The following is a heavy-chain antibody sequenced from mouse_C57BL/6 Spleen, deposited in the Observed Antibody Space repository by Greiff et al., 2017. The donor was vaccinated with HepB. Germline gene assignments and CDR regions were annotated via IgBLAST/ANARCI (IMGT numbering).Heavy chain of an antibody. Sequence: EVKLMESGGGLVQPGGSLSLSCAASGFTFTDYYMSWVRQPPGKALEWLGFIRNKANGYTTEYSASVKGRFTISRDNSQSILYLQMNALRAEDSATYYCARYMRRYGSSHAMDYWGQGTSVTVSS. CDR2: IRNKANGYTT. CDR3: ARYMRRYGSSHAMDY. D-gene: IGHD1-1*01. J-gene: IGHJ4*01. CDR1: GFTFTDYY. V-gene: IGHV7-3*01.